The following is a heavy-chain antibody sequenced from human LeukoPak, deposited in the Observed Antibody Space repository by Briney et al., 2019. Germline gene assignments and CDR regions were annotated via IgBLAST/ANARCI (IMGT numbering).Heavy chain of an antibody. CDR3: AGASSSWHPDAFDI. CDR2: IYYSGST. V-gene: IGHV4-59*08. J-gene: IGHJ3*02. Sequence: PSETLSLTCAVYGGSFSGYYWSWIRQPPGKGLEWIGYIYYSGSTNYNPSLKSRVTISVDTSKNQFSLKLSSVTAADTAVYYCAGASSSWHPDAFDIWGQGTMVTVSS. CDR1: GGSFSGYY. D-gene: IGHD6-13*01.